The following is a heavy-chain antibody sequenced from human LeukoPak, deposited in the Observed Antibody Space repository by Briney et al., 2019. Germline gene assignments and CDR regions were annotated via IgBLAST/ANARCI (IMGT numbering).Heavy chain of an antibody. CDR3: VRASYDSGVGYLDY. D-gene: IGHD3-22*01. Sequence: GGSLRLSCAASGFTFSTYWMHWVREAPGKGLVWLSRITADAVSTYYADPVKGRFTISRDNAKNTLDLQMNSLRAEDTAVYYCVRASYDSGVGYLDYWGQGTLVTVSS. CDR2: ITADAVST. CDR1: GFTFSTYW. V-gene: IGHV3-74*01. J-gene: IGHJ4*02.